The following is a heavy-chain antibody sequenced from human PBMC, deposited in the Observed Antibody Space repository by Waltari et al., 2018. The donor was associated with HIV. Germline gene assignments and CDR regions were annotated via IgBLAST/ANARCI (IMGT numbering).Heavy chain of an antibody. CDR3: ARRRKIGKFSD. V-gene: IGHV4-59*11. J-gene: IGHJ4*02. D-gene: IGHD3-22*01. CDR2: MHDRASP. Sequence: QAQLQESGPGLAKPSETLSLTCTVSGGSIRGQYWTWIRQPPGKGLEWIGYMHDRASPKYNPSLKSRGTISIDTSKNFIYMSGASVTATGTSVYYCARRRKIGKFSDGGQGTLISVSS. CDR1: GGSIRGQY.